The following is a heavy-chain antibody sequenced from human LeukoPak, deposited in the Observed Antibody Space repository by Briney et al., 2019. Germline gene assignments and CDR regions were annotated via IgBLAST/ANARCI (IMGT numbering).Heavy chain of an antibody. CDR3: ARHSSRSSIAADPSGRFDY. J-gene: IGHJ4*02. Sequence: SETLSLTCTVSGGSISSCYWSWIRQPPGKGLEWIGYIYTSGSTNYNPSLKSRVTISVDTSKNQFSLKLSSVTAADTAVYYCARHSSRSSIAADPSGRFDYWGQGTLSPSPQ. CDR1: GGSISSCY. D-gene: IGHD6-6*01. CDR2: IYTSGST. V-gene: IGHV4-4*09.